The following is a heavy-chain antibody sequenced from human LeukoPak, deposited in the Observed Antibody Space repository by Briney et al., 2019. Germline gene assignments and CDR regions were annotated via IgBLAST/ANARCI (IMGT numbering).Heavy chain of an antibody. CDR1: GGSISTYY. J-gene: IGHJ3*02. CDR2: IYYTGSA. Sequence: PSETPSLTCTVSGGSISTYYWSWIRQPPGKGLEWIGCIYYTGSANYNPSLKSRGTISVDTSKNQFSLKLTSVTAADTAVYYCARGSITVVPAFDIWGQGTMFTVSS. V-gene: IGHV4-59*12. CDR3: ARGSITVVPAFDI. D-gene: IGHD3-16*01.